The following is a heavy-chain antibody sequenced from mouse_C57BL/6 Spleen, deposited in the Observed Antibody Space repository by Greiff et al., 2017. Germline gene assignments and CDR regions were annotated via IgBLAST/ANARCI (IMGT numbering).Heavy chain of an antibody. CDR2: IGPGSGST. CDR1: GYTFTDYY. Sequence: QVQLQQSGAELVKPGASVKISCKASGYTFTDYYINWVKQRPGQGLEWIGKIGPGSGSTYYNEKFKGKATLTADKSSSTANMQLSSLTSEDAAVYVCSRGVWDGTLYAMDYWGQGTSVTVSS. CDR3: SRGVWDGTLYAMDY. J-gene: IGHJ4*01. D-gene: IGHD4-1*01. V-gene: IGHV1-77*01.